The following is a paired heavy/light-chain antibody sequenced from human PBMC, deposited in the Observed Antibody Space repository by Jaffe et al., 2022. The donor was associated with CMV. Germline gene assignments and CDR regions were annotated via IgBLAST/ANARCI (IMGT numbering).Light chain of an antibody. V-gene: IGLV2-14*03. CDR2: DVS. J-gene: IGLJ2*01. CDR1: SSDVGGSNF. CDR3: SAYRSSSTRVV. Sequence: QSALTQPASVSGSPGQSITISCTGTSSDVGGSNFVSWYQQHPDKAPKVVIHDVSDRPSGVSNRFSGSKSGNTASLTITGLQAEDEADYYCSAYRSSSTRVVFGGGTKVTVL.
Heavy chain of an antibody. CDR1: TSTFRDSY. CDR2: ISAGSTYT. Sequence: QMQLVESGGGLVKPGGSLRLSCAASTSTFRDSYMTWFRQAPGRGLEFVSYISAGSTYTNYADSVKGRFTISRDNARSSLYLQMDSLRADDTAVYYCARGARFQLYYFDSWGQGIQVTVSS. J-gene: IGHJ4*02. D-gene: IGHD3-10*01. CDR3: ARGARFQLYYFDS. V-gene: IGHV3-11*06.